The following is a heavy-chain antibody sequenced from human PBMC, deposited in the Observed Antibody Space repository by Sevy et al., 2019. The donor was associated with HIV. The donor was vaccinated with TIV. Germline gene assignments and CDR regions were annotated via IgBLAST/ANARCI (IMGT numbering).Heavy chain of an antibody. CDR2: INYSGSS. J-gene: IGHJ6*02. D-gene: IGHD3-3*01. V-gene: IGHV4-59*12. CDR3: ARVSFYDFWSGYDYYYYGMDV. Sequence: SETLSLTCTVSGDFGIYYWSWIRQPPGKGLEWIGYINYSGSSDYNPSLKSRVTISVDTSKNQFSLKLSSVTAADTAVYYCARVSFYDFWSGYDYYYYGMDVWGQGTTVTVSS. CDR1: GDFGIYY.